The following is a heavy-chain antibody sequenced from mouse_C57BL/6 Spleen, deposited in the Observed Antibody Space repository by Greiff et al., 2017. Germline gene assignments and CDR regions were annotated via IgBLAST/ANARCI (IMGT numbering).Heavy chain of an antibody. CDR1: GFSLTSYG. J-gene: IGHJ4*01. V-gene: IGHV2-3*01. D-gene: IGHD3-2*02. CDR3: AKPRAQAICYDMDY. Sequence: VQLQQSGPGLVAPSQSLSITCKASGFSLTSYGVSWVRQPPGKGLEWLGVIWGDGRTNDHSGLISRLSISKDNSKSQVYLTLNSLQTDDTATYYCAKPRAQAICYDMDYWGQGTSVTVSS. CDR2: IWGDGRT.